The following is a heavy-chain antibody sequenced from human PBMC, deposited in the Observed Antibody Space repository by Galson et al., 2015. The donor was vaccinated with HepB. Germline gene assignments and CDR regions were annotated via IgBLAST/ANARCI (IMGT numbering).Heavy chain of an antibody. CDR2: IYSCGST. Sequence: SLRISCAASGFTVSSNYMSWVRQAPGKGLEWVSVIYSCGSTYCADSVKGRFTSSRDNSKNTLYLQMNSLRAEDTAVYYCARRRRGSGWIDYWGQGTLVTVSS. CDR3: ARRRRGSGWIDY. CDR1: GFTVSSNY. J-gene: IGHJ4*02. D-gene: IGHD6-19*01. V-gene: IGHV3-53*01.